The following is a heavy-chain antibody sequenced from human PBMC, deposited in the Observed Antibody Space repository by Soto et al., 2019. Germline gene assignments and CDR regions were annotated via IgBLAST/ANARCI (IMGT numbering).Heavy chain of an antibody. CDR1: GGTFSSYT. D-gene: IGHD6-13*01. V-gene: IGHV1-69*02. CDR3: ANPHSSWDYYGMDV. CDR2: IIPILGIA. J-gene: IGHJ6*02. Sequence: QVQPVQSGAEVKKPGSSVKVSCKASGGTFSSYTISWVRQAPGQGLEWMGRIIPILGIANYAQKFQGRVTITADKSTSTAYMELSSLRSEDTAVYYCANPHSSWDYYGMDVWGQGTTVTVSS.